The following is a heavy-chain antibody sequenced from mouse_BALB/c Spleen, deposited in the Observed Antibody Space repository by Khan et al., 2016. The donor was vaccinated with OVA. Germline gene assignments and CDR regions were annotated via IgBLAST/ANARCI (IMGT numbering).Heavy chain of an antibody. CDR2: INTYTGEP. D-gene: IGHD1-1*01. CDR3: ARPHYFSDVMVY. J-gene: IGHJ4*01. V-gene: IGHV9-3-1*01. CDR1: GYTFTSYG. Sequence: QIQLVQSGPELKKPGETVKISCKASGYTFTSYGMNWVKQAPGKGLKWMGWINTYTGEPTYADDFKGRFAFSLETSASTAYLQINSLKNEDTATYFCARPHYFSDVMVYWGQGTSVTVSS.